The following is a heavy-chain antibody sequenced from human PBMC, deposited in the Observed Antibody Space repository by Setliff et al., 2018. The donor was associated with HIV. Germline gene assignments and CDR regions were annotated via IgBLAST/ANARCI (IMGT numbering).Heavy chain of an antibody. CDR3: ARDPSSGIYYDSRGQYFQN. D-gene: IGHD3-22*01. Sequence: ASVKVSCKASGYIFTSYGISWVRQAPGQGLEWMGWISAYNGNTNYAQKFQGRVSMTIDTSPSTAYMGLRSLRPDDTAVYFCARDPSSGIYYDSRGQYFQNWGEGTLVTVPQ. V-gene: IGHV1-18*01. CDR1: GYIFTSYG. J-gene: IGHJ1*01. CDR2: ISAYNGNT.